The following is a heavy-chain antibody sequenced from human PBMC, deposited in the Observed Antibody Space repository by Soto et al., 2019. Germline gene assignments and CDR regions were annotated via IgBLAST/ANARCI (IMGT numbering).Heavy chain of an antibody. CDR3: ARVGDSGSSRGWFDP. D-gene: IGHD1-26*01. CDR1: GYNFTSYY. CDR2: INPSGGST. V-gene: IGHV1-46*01. J-gene: IGHJ5*02. Sequence: QVQLVQSGAEVKKPGASVKVSCKASGYNFTSYYMHWVRQAPGQGLEWMGIINPSGGSTSYAQKFQGRVTMPRDTSTSTVYMELSSLRSEDTAVYYCARVGDSGSSRGWFDPWGQGTLVTVSS.